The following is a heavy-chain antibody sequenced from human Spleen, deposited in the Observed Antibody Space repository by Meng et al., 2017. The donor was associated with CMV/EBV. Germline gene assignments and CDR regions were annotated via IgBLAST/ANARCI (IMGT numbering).Heavy chain of an antibody. CDR3: ARPRFMYGYYGMDV. CDR2: ISGYNGNT. Sequence: ASVKVSCKASGYTFTSYGITWVRQAPGQGLEWMGWISGYNGNTNYAQKLQGRVTMTTDTSTSTTYMELRSLRSDDTAVYYCARPRFMYGYYGMDVWGQGTTVTVSS. J-gene: IGHJ6*02. V-gene: IGHV1-18*01. D-gene: IGHD2-8*01. CDR1: GYTFTSYG.